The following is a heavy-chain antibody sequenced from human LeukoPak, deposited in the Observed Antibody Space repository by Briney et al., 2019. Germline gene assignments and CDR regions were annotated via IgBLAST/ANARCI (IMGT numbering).Heavy chain of an antibody. J-gene: IGHJ4*02. CDR2: IYGSGGAS. CDR3: AKDLRKGGIWDIDY. Sequence: SGGSLRLSCAASGFTFSTYTMNWVRQAPGRGLEWVSGIYGSGGASFYADSVKGRFTISRDNSQNTVFLQMDSLRDEDTALYYCAKDLRKGGIWDIDYWGQGTLVTVSS. CDR1: GFTFSTYT. D-gene: IGHD1-20*01. V-gene: IGHV3-23*01.